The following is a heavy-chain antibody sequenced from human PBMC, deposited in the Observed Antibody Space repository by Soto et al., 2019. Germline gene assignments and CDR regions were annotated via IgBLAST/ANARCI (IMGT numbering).Heavy chain of an antibody. CDR1: GGTFTSYG. CDR3: ATSRYCSGGSCSLPDY. CDR2: ISAYNGNT. D-gene: IGHD2-15*01. V-gene: IGHV1-18*01. J-gene: IGHJ4*02. Sequence: QVQLVQSGAEVKKPGSSVKVSCKASGGTFTSYGISWVRQAPGQGLEWMGWISAYNGNTNYAQKLQGRVTMTTDTSTSTAYMELRSLRSDDTAVYYCATSRYCSGGSCSLPDYWGQGTLVTVSS.